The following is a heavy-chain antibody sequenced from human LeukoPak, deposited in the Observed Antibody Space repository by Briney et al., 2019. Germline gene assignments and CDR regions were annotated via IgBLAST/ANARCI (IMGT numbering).Heavy chain of an antibody. D-gene: IGHD6-13*01. CDR3: ARDLEAANTYYFDY. CDR1: GFTVSSSY. J-gene: IGHJ4*02. V-gene: IGHV3-66*01. Sequence: GGSLRLSCAASGFTVSSSYTSWVRQAPGKGLEWVSIISSAGTTYYADSVKGRFTISRDNSKNTVYLQVNSLRDEDTAVYYCARDLEAANTYYFDYWGQGTMVTVSS. CDR2: ISSAGTT.